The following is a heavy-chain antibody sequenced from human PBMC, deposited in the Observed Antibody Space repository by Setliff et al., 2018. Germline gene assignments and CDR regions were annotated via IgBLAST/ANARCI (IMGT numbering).Heavy chain of an antibody. CDR1: GGSITSGGGFY. V-gene: IGHV4-39*02. D-gene: IGHD3-22*01. Sequence: SETLSLTCSVSGGSITSGGGFYWAWIRQPPGKELEWIGSFYSFGSIYYSPSLKNRVTISGDTSSNQFSLNLNSVTAADTAVYYCARDVPVMVVRIRAFDYWGQGTLVTVSS. CDR3: ARDVPVMVVRIRAFDY. CDR2: FYSFGSI. J-gene: IGHJ4*02.